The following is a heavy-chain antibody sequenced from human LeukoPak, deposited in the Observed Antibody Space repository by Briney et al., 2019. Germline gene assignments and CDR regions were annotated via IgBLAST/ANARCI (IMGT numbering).Heavy chain of an antibody. CDR1: GYTFTSYG. Sequence: GASVTVSCKASGYTFTSYGISWVRQAPGQGLEWMGWISAYNGNTNYAQKLQGRVTMTTDTSTSTAYMELRSLRSDDTAVYYCARENGFPGYCSGGSCYPDTYYFDYWGQGTLVTVSS. V-gene: IGHV1-18*01. CDR3: ARENGFPGYCSGGSCYPDTYYFDY. D-gene: IGHD2-15*01. CDR2: ISAYNGNT. J-gene: IGHJ4*02.